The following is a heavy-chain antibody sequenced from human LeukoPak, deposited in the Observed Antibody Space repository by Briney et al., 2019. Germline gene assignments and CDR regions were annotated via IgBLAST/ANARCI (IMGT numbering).Heavy chain of an antibody. CDR3: ARLNITGTTVLDY. D-gene: IGHD1-7*01. CDR2: ISYIGST. Sequence: SETLSLTCAVSADSFSSHYWTWIRQPPGKGLEWIGYISYIGSTNYNPSLKSRVTISIDTSKNQFSLKLSSVTAADTAVYYCARLNITGTTVLDYWGQGTLVTVSS. J-gene: IGHJ4*02. CDR1: ADSFSSHY. V-gene: IGHV4-59*11.